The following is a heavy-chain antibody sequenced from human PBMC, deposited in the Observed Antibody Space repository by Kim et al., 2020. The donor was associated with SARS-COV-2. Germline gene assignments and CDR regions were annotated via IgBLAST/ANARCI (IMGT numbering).Heavy chain of an antibody. V-gene: IGHV3-74*03. Sequence: GGSLRLSCAASGFTFSSYWMHWVRQLPGKGLVWVSQIKSDGSITTYADSVKGRFTISRDNAKNTVYLQMNSLRVEDTAVYYCRTYHYYSSGSRDAFDIWGQGTMVTVSS. D-gene: IGHD3-22*01. CDR1: GFTFSSYW. J-gene: IGHJ3*02. CDR3: RTYHYYSSGSRDAFDI. CDR2: IKSDGSIT.